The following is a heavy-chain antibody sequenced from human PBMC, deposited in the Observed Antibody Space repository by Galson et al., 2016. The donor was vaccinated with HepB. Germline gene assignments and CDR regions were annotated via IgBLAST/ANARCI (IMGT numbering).Heavy chain of an antibody. D-gene: IGHD3-10*01. CDR2: INDNDGSFT. CDR3: ARDLAGAHDY. J-gene: IGHJ4*02. Sequence: SLRLSCAASGFILSSYWMHWVRQVPGKGLQWVSRINDNDGSFTSYADSVRGRFTISRDNAKNTLYLQMNSLRAEDTAVYYCARDLAGAHDYWGQGTLVTVSS. V-gene: IGHV3-74*01. CDR1: GFILSSYW.